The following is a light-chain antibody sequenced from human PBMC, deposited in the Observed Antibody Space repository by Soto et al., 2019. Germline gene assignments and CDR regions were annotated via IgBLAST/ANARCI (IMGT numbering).Light chain of an antibody. CDR3: QQYHNWPPLT. Sequence: EIVITQSPATLSVSPGERATLSCRASQSISDHLAWYQQQPGQAPRLLIYGASARATGIPARFSGSGSGTEFALTISSLQSEDFAVYYCQQYHNWPPLTFGQGTRLEIK. V-gene: IGKV3-15*01. CDR1: QSISDH. J-gene: IGKJ5*01. CDR2: GAS.